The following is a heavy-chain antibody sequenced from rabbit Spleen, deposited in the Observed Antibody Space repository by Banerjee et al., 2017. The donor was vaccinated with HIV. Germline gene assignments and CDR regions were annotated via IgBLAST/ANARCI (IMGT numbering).Heavy chain of an antibody. CDR1: GIDFSGTVY. V-gene: IGHV1S45*01. J-gene: IGHJ4*01. CDR2: IYAGGTDTT. D-gene: IGHD6-1*01. CDR3: ARDYSSSVVGDALNL. Sequence: QEQLEESGGGLVKPGASLTLTCTASGIDFSGTVYVCWVRQAPGKGLEWIACIYAGGTDTTYYATWAKGQFTISKTSSTTVTLKMTSLTVADTATYFCARDYSSSVVGDALNLWGQGTLVTVS.